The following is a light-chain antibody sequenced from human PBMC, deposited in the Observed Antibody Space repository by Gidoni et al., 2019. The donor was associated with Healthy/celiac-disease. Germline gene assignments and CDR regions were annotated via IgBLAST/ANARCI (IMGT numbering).Light chain of an antibody. J-gene: IGKJ1*01. Sequence: EIVLTQSPGTLSLSPGERATLSCRASQSVSSSYLAWYQQKPGQAPRLLIYAASSRATGIPDSFSGSGSGTDFTLTISRLEPEDFAVYYWQQYGRSPWTFGQGTKVEIK. CDR1: QSVSSSY. CDR2: AAS. CDR3: QQYGRSPWT. V-gene: IGKV3-20*01.